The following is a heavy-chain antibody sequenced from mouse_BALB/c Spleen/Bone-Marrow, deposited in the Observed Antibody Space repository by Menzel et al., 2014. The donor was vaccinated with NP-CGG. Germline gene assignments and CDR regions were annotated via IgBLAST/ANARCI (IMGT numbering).Heavy chain of an antibody. CDR3: ARSLYGYDWYFDV. Sequence: EVQLQQSGPELVKPGASVKMSCKASGYTFTSYVMHWVKQKPGQGLEWIGYINPYNDGTKYNEKFKGKATLTSDESSSTAYMELSSLTSEDSAVDYCARSLYGYDWYFDVWGAGTTVTVSS. V-gene: IGHV1-14*01. CDR1: GYTFTSYV. J-gene: IGHJ1*01. D-gene: IGHD2-2*01. CDR2: INPYNDGT.